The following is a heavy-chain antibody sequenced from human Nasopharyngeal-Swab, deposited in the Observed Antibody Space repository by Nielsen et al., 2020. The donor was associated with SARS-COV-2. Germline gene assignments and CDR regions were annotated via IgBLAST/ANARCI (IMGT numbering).Heavy chain of an antibody. CDR3: TAFGSSWYGGDYYMDV. CDR1: GFTFLSYA. V-gene: IGHV3-23*01. CDR2: ISGSGGST. D-gene: IGHD6-13*01. Sequence: GESLKISCSASGFTFLSYALSWVRQAPGKGLEWVSAISGSGGSTYYADSVKGRFTISRDNSKNTLYLQMNSLRAEDTAVYYCTAFGSSWYGGDYYMDVWGKGTTVTVSS. J-gene: IGHJ6*03.